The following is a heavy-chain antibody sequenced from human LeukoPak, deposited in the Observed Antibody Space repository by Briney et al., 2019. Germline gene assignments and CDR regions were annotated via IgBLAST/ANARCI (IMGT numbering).Heavy chain of an antibody. CDR1: GYTFTSYD. CDR3: AKSGDRVSWFDP. J-gene: IGHJ5*02. Sequence: ASVKVSCKASGYTFTSYDINWVRQATGQGLEWMGWMNPNSGNTGYAQRFQGRVTMTRNTSISTAYMELSSLRSEDTAVYYCAKSGDRVSWFDPWGQGTLATVSS. D-gene: IGHD3-3*01. CDR2: MNPNSGNT. V-gene: IGHV1-8*01.